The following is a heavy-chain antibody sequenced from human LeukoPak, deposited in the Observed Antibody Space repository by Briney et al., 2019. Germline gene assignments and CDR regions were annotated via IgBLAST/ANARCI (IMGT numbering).Heavy chain of an antibody. V-gene: IGHV3-21*01. CDR1: GFTFSSSS. Sequence: KTGGSLRLSCAASGFTFSSSSMNWVRQAPGKGLEWVSSISSSSTYIYYADSVKGRFTISRDNAKNSLYLQMNSLRAEDTAVYYCARVGKLRGYSYGYFDYWGQGTLVTVSS. CDR3: ARVGKLRGYSYGYFDY. J-gene: IGHJ4*02. D-gene: IGHD5-18*01. CDR2: ISSSSTYI.